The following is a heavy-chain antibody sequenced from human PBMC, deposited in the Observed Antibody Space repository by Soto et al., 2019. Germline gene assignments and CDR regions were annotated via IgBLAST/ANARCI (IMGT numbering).Heavy chain of an antibody. D-gene: IGHD3-3*01. CDR3: ARDGDYYGMDV. CDR2: TTSQSYGGTT. J-gene: IGHJ6*02. V-gene: IGHV3-49*04. CDR1: GFTSSDHA. Sequence: EVQLVESGGGVVESGRSLRLSCTFSGFTSSDHALTWVRQAPGKGLEGVAFTTSQSYGGTTEYAASVKGRFSISRDDSKNIAYLQMNSLQTADTAIYYCARDGDYYGMDVWGQGTTVTVSS.